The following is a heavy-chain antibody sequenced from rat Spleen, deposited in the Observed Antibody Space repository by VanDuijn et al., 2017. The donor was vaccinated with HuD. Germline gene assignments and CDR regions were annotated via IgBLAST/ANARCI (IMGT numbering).Heavy chain of an antibody. CDR1: GFTFSDYG. V-gene: IGHV5S13*01. D-gene: IGHD4-3*01. CDR2: ISPSGVT. J-gene: IGHJ3*01. Sequence: EVRLVESGGGLVQPGRSLKLSCAASGFTFSDYGMAWVRQAPTKGLEWVATISPSGVTYYRDSVKGRFTVSRENAKSTLYFLMDSLRSEDTATYYCVRQDTSGYSNWFTYWGQGTLVTVSS. CDR3: VRQDTSGYSNWFTY.